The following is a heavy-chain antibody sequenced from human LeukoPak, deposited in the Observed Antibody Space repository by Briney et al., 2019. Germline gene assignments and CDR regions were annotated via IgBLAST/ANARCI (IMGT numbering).Heavy chain of an antibody. Sequence: SETLSLTCAVYGGSFSGYYWSWIRQPPGKGLEWIGEINHSGSTNYNPSLKSRVTISVDTSKNQFSLKLSSVTAADTAVYYCARGGVEVPATNWFDPWGQGTLVTVSS. J-gene: IGHJ5*02. CDR1: GGSFSGYY. D-gene: IGHD2-2*01. CDR2: INHSGST. CDR3: ARGGVEVPATNWFDP. V-gene: IGHV4-34*01.